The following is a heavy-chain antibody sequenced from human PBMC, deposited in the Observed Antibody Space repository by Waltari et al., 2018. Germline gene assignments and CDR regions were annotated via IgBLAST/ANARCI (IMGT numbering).Heavy chain of an antibody. CDR1: GFTFRSYE. D-gene: IGHD6-19*01. CDR2: IDPSGATI. J-gene: IGHJ4*02. V-gene: IGHV3-48*03. CDR3: ARGWNSGCHFDS. Sequence: VHLVESGGGLVQPGGSLRLSCAASGFTFRSYEMNWVRQAPGKGPEWVSKIDPSGATISHADSVEGRFTISRDNAKNSLFLQMNSLRVEDTAVYYCARGWNSGCHFDSWGQGTLVTVSS.